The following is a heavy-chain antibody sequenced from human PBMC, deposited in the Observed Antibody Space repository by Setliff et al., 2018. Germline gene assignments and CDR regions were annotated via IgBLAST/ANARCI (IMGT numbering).Heavy chain of an antibody. D-gene: IGHD3-22*01. V-gene: IGHV1-69*05. J-gene: IGHJ3*02. CDR2: IIPIFGTA. CDR3: ARLGLDYYDSSGYPTAAFDI. Sequence: PSVKVSCKASGGTFSSYAISWVRQAPGQGLEWMGGIIPIFGTANYAQKFQGRVTITTDESTSTAYMELSSLRSEDTAVYYCARLGLDYYDSSGYPTAAFDIWGQGTMVTVSS. CDR1: GGTFSSYA.